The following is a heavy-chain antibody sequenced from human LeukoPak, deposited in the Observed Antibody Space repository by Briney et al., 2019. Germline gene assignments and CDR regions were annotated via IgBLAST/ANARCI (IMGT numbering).Heavy chain of an antibody. Sequence: GGSLRLSCAASGFTFSSYAMSWVRQAPGKGLEWVSAISGSGGSTYYADSVKGRFTISRDNSKNTLYLQMNSLRAEDTAVYYCAKVPNTYSGSYPENFDYWGQGTLVAVSS. V-gene: IGHV3-23*01. D-gene: IGHD1-26*01. CDR2: ISGSGGST. CDR1: GFTFSSYA. J-gene: IGHJ4*02. CDR3: AKVPNTYSGSYPENFDY.